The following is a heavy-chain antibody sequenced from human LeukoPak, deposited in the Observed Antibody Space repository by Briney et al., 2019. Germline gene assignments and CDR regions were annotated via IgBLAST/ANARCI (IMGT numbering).Heavy chain of an antibody. J-gene: IGHJ4*02. CDR2: IYGDGTK. D-gene: IGHD3-10*01. CDR3: ARGIIYLDY. CDR1: GFNVSSNY. Sequence: PGGSLRLSCEAYGFNVSSNYMTWVRQAPGKGLEWVSLIYGDGTKDYEDSVKGRFHISRHNSKNTLYLQMNSLRAEDTAVYYCARGIIYLDYWGQETLVTVSS. V-gene: IGHV3-53*04.